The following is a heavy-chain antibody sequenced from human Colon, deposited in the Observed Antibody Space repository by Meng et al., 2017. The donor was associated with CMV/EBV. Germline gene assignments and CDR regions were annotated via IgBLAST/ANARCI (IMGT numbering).Heavy chain of an antibody. CDR2: IYYSGTT. Sequence: VSGASIASGDFYWNWIRQHPGKGLEWIGYIYYSGTTYYNPSLKSRAAISLDTSKNQFSLKLTSVTAADTGLYFCARDSGYDAPFDNWGQGSLVTVSS. CDR3: ARDSGYDAPFDN. D-gene: IGHD5-12*01. V-gene: IGHV4-31*02. J-gene: IGHJ4*02. CDR1: GASIASGDFY.